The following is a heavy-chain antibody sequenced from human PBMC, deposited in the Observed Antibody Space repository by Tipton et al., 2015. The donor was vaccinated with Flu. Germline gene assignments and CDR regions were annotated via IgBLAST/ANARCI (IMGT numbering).Heavy chain of an antibody. D-gene: IGHD6-6*01. Sequence: GLVKPSGTLSLTCEVSGGSISISHWWSWVRQPPGKGLEWIGEIYHSGSTNYNPSLKSRVTISVDKSKNQFSLRLTSVTAADTAVYYCAREESSASPRWFDPWGQGTPVTVSS. CDR3: AREESSASPRWFDP. CDR2: IYHSGST. J-gene: IGHJ5*02. V-gene: IGHV4-4*02. CDR1: GGSISISHW.